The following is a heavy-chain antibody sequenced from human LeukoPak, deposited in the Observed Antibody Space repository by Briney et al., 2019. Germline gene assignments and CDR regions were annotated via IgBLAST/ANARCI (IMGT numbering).Heavy chain of an antibody. CDR3: ARGQTDENYHYYYYMDV. CDR2: MNPNTGNA. V-gene: IGHV1-8*03. CDR1: GYTFTNYD. Sequence: EASVKVSCKASGYTFTNYDITWVRQATGQGLEWMGWMNPNTGNAGFARKFQGRVTFTRDTSISTAYMDLNSLTSEDTAEYYCARGQTDENYHYYYYMDVWGKGTTVTVSS. J-gene: IGHJ6*03.